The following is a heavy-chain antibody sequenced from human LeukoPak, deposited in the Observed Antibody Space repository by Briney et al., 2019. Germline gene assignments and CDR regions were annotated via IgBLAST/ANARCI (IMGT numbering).Heavy chain of an antibody. CDR3: ARDSYRGSHCYYGMDV. Sequence: PSETLSLTCTVSGGSISSYYWSWIRQPPGKGLEWIGYIYYSGSTNYNPSLKSRVTISVDTSKNQFSLKLSSVTAADTAVYYCARDSYRGSHCYYGMDVWGQGTTVTVSS. D-gene: IGHD1-26*01. CDR2: IYYSGST. CDR1: GGSISSYY. V-gene: IGHV4-59*01. J-gene: IGHJ6*02.